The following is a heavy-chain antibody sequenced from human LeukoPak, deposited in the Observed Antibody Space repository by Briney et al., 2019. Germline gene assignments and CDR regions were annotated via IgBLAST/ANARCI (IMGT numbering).Heavy chain of an antibody. J-gene: IGHJ4*02. Sequence: TGGSLRLSCTFSGLTFRSYWMNWVHQAPGKGLEWVANINPGGNEIRSVDSVKGRSIISRDNAKNSLDLQMSSLRVEDTAVYYCMCWGTYNHWGQGILVTVSS. CDR3: MCWGTYNH. D-gene: IGHD7-27*01. CDR2: INPGGNEI. V-gene: IGHV3-7*01. CDR1: GLTFRSYW.